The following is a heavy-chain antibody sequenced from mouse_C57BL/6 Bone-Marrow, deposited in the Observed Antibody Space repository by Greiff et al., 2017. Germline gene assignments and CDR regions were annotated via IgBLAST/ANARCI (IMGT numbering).Heavy chain of an antibody. CDR1: SYTFTSYW. V-gene: IGHV1-69*01. CDR2: IDPSDSYT. J-gene: IGHJ1*03. CDR3: ASSNYGYFDV. Sequence: QVQLQQPGAELVMPGASVKLSCKASSYTFTSYWMHWVKQRPGQGLEWIGEIDPSDSYTNYNQKFKGKSTLTVDKSSSTAYMQLSSLTSEDSAVYYCASSNYGYFDVWGTGTTVTVSS. D-gene: IGHD2-5*01.